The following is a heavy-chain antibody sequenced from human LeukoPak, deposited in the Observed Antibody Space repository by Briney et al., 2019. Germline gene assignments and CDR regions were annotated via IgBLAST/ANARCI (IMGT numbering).Heavy chain of an antibody. CDR1: VFIVRSNH. V-gene: IGHV3-53*01. J-gene: IGHJ4*02. Sequence: GSLRLSCSASVFIVRSNHMSWVRQAPGKGLEWVSAIYRGGSTFYADSVKGRFTISRDSSKNTLYLQMNSLRADDTAVYYCARGQLSARICYFDYWGQGTLVTVSS. CDR3: ARGQLSARICYFDY. D-gene: IGHD1-1*01. CDR2: IYRGGST.